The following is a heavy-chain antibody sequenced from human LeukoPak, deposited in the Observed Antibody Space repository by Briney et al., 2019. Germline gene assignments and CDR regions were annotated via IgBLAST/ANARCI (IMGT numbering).Heavy chain of an antibody. J-gene: IGHJ4*02. V-gene: IGHV1-69*01. CDR3: ARGGYSYYYYFDY. CDR2: IIPIFGTA. CDR1: GGTFSSYA. D-gene: IGHD5-18*01. Sequence: SVKVSCKASGGTFSSYAISWVRQAPGQGLEWMGGIIPIFGTANYAQKFQGRVTITADESTSTAYMELSSLRSEDTAVYYCARGGYSYYYYFDYWGQGTLVTVSS.